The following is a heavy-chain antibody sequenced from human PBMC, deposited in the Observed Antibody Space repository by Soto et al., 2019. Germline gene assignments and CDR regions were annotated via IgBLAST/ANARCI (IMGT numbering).Heavy chain of an antibody. Sequence: PSETLSLTCSVSGDSIGGYYWSWIRQPPGKGLEWIGYIFGSGTTNYESSLKSRVIISLDTSRNQFSLKLTSVTAGDSAIYYCSTRPPGDTWLPYFDYWGQGILVTVSS. CDR2: IFGSGTT. D-gene: IGHD5-12*01. CDR3: STRPPGDTWLPYFDY. V-gene: IGHV4-59*01. CDR1: GDSIGGYY. J-gene: IGHJ4*02.